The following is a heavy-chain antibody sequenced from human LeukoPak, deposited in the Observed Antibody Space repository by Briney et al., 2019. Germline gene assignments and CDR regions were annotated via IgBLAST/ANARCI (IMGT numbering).Heavy chain of an antibody. V-gene: IGHV4-31*02. Sequence: SETLSLTCTVSGGSISSGGYYWSWIRQHPGKGLEWIGYIYYSGSTYYNPSLKSRVTISADTSKKQFSLKLNSVTAADTAVYYCARDRTDAFDIWGQGTMVTVSS. CDR1: GGSISSGGYY. J-gene: IGHJ3*02. D-gene: IGHD1-1*01. CDR2: IYYSGST. CDR3: ARDRTDAFDI.